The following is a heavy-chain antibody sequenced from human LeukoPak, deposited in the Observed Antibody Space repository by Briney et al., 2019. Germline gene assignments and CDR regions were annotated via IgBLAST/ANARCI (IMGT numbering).Heavy chain of an antibody. CDR3: ARASHGLDV. J-gene: IGHJ6*02. CDR2: IKQDGSEK. V-gene: IGHV3-7*03. D-gene: IGHD5-24*01. Sequence: PGGSQRLSCVASGFTLSSYWTSWVRQAPGKGLEWLANIKQDGSEKYYVDSVKGRFTISRDNAKNSLYLQMNSLRAEDTAVYYCARASHGLDVWGQGTTVTVSS. CDR1: GFTLSSYW.